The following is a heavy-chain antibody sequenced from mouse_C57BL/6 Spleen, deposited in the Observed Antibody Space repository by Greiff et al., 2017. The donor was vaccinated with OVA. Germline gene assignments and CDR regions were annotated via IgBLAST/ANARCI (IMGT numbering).Heavy chain of an antibody. CDR2: ISNGGGST. CDR1: GFTFSDYY. Sequence: EVKLVESGGGLVQPGGSLKLSCAASGFTFSDYYMYWVRQTPEKRLEWVAYISNGGGSTYYPDTVKSRFTISRDNDKNTLYLQMSRLKSEDTAMYYCARDRGYAMDYWGQGTSVTVSS. J-gene: IGHJ4*01. CDR3: ARDRGYAMDY. V-gene: IGHV5-12*01.